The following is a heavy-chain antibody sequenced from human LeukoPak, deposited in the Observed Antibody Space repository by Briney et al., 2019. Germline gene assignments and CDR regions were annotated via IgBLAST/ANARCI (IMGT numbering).Heavy chain of an antibody. CDR1: GFTFSSYW. Sequence: PGGSLRLSCAASGFTFSSYWMSWVRQAPGKGLEWVAIIKQDGSEKYYVDSVKGRFTISRDNAKNLLYLQMNSLRAEDTAVYYCAKDVEKYSGSYLGVFDIWGQETMVTVSS. CDR2: IKQDGSEK. D-gene: IGHD1-26*01. J-gene: IGHJ3*02. V-gene: IGHV3-7*03. CDR3: AKDVEKYSGSYLGVFDI.